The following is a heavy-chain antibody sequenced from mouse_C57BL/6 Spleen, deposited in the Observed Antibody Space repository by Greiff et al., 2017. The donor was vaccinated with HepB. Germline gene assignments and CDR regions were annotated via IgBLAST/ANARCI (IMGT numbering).Heavy chain of an antibody. CDR1: GYSITSGYY. V-gene: IGHV3-6*01. Sequence: EVQLQESGPGLVKPSQSLSLTCSVTGYSITSGYYWNWIRQFPGNKLEWMGYICYDGSNNYNPSLKNRISIPRDTFKNQFFLKLNSVTTEDTATYYCAREGCSGPAWFAYWGQGTLVTVSA. CDR2: ICYDGSN. CDR3: AREGCSGPAWFAY. D-gene: IGHD3-2*02. J-gene: IGHJ3*01.